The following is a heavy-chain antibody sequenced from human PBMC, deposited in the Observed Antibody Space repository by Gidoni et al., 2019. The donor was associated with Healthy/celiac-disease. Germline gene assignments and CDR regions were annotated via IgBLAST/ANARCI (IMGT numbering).Heavy chain of an antibody. D-gene: IGHD3-10*01. V-gene: IGHV3-30*18. CDR2: ISYDGSKK. Sequence: QVQLVESGGGVVQPGRSLRLSCAASGFTFSSYGRHWVRQAPGKGLEWVAVISYDGSKKYYADSVKGRFTISRDNSKNTLYLQMNSRRAEDTAVYYCAKDAVLLWFGELIDWGQGTLVTVSS. J-gene: IGHJ4*02. CDR1: GFTFSSYG. CDR3: AKDAVLLWFGELID.